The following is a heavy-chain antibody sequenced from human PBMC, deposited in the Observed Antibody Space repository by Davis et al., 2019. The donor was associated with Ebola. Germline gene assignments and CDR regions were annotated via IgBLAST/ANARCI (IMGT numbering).Heavy chain of an antibody. CDR3: ASLRRTITGMDDGFDI. J-gene: IGHJ3*02. D-gene: IGHD1-20*01. Sequence: GESLKISCKGSGYSFTNYWIDWVRQMPGKGLEWMGIIYPGDSDTRYSPSFRGQVTISADKSIKTAYLQWSSLKASDTAMYYCASLRRTITGMDDGFDIWGQGTMVTVSA. CDR1: GYSFTNYW. V-gene: IGHV5-51*01. CDR2: IYPGDSDT.